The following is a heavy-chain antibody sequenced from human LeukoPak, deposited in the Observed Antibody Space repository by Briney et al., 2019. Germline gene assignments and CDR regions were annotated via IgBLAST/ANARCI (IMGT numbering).Heavy chain of an antibody. CDR1: GGSISSYY. D-gene: IGHD1/OR15-1a*01. J-gene: IGHJ4*02. Sequence: PSETLSLTCTGSGGSISSYYWGWIRQPPGKGLEWIGYIYYSGSTNYNPSLKSRVTISIDTSKNQFSLKLSSVTAADTAVYYCARHRGTARSFYYWGQGTLVTVSS. CDR3: ARHRGTARSFYY. V-gene: IGHV4-59*08. CDR2: IYYSGST.